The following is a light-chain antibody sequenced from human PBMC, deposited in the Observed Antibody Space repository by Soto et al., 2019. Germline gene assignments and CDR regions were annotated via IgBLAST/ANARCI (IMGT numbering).Light chain of an antibody. CDR3: QQRSNWPPRLT. V-gene: IGKV3-11*01. CDR1: QSVSSY. Sequence: EIVLTQSPATLSLSPGERATLSCRASQSVSSYLAWYQQKPGQAPRLLLYDASNRATGIPARFSGSGSGTAFTLTISSLEPEDFAVYYCQQRSNWPPRLTFGGGTKVEIK. CDR2: DAS. J-gene: IGKJ4*01.